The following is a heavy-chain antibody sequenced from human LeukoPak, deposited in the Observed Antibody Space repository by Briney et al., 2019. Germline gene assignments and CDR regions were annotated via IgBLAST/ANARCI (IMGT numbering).Heavy chain of an antibody. J-gene: IGHJ6*02. V-gene: IGHV4-59*08. CDR1: GDSFRGYY. CDR2: IHYSGRT. D-gene: IGHD5-24*01. CDR3: ARALQDYYYGMDV. Sequence: WGPLSLPCTVFGDSFRGYYWAWFRQPPGKGLEWIGYIHYSGRTKYNPSLKSRVTISEDTSKNHFSLRLRAGTAADTAVYYCARALQDYYYGMDVWGQGTTVTVSS.